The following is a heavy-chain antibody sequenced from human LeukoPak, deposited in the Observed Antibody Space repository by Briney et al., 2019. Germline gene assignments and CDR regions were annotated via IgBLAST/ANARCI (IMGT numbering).Heavy chain of an antibody. CDR1: GGSFSGYY. CDR2: INHSGST. D-gene: IGHD3-10*01. V-gene: IGHV4-34*01. J-gene: IGHJ4*02. Sequence: SETLSLTCAVYGGSFSGYYWSWIRQPPGKGLEWIGEINHSGSTNYNPSLKSRVTISVDTSKNQFSLKLSSVTAADTAVYYCAKVANYYYGSESYYFFEHWGQGTPVTASS. CDR3: AKVANYYYGSESYYFFEH.